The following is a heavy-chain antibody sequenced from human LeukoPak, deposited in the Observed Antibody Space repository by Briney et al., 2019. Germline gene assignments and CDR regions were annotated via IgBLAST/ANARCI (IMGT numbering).Heavy chain of an antibody. V-gene: IGHV5-51*01. CDR1: GFTLTNYW. CDR2: IHSTDSHA. D-gene: IGHD4-17*01. Sequence: GESLKLSCQDSGFTLTNYWIGWVRQMPGKGLEWMGIIHSTDSHAKYSPSFQGQVTISVDKSISTAYLQWRGLKASDTAMYYCAGARHGDFRWDYWGQGTLVTVSS. J-gene: IGHJ4*02. CDR3: AGARHGDFRWDY.